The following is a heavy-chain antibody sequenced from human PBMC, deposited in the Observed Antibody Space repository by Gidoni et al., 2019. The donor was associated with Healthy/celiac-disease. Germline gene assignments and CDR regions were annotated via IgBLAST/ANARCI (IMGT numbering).Heavy chain of an antibody. CDR3: ATIPAMVPIYYYYGMDV. Sequence: EVQLLESGGGLVQPGGSLRLSCAASGFPFSSYAMSWVRQAPGKGLEWVSAISGSGGSTYYADSVKGRFTISRDNSKNTLYLQMNSLRAEDTAVYYCATIPAMVPIYYYYGMDVWGQGTTVTVSS. CDR1: GFPFSSYA. CDR2: ISGSGGST. J-gene: IGHJ6*02. V-gene: IGHV3-23*01. D-gene: IGHD5-18*01.